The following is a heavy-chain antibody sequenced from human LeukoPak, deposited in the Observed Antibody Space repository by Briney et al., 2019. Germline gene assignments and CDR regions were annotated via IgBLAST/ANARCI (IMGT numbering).Heavy chain of an antibody. Sequence: GGSLRLSCAASGFTFSSYWMSWVRQAPGKGLEGVANIKQDGSEKYYVDSVKGRFTISRDNAKNSLYLQMNSLRAEDTAVYYCARDWRIVLMVYALDYYMDVWGKGTTVTVSS. CDR1: GFTFSSYW. J-gene: IGHJ6*03. CDR3: ARDWRIVLMVYALDYYMDV. D-gene: IGHD2-8*01. V-gene: IGHV3-7*01. CDR2: IKQDGSEK.